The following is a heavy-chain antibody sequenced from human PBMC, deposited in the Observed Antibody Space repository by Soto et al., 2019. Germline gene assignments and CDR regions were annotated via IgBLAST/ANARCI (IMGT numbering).Heavy chain of an antibody. CDR1: GFTFSSYG. CDR3: ARDFYEWVEAVTYYFDY. V-gene: IGHV3-33*01. J-gene: IGHJ4*02. D-gene: IGHD4-17*01. CDR2: IWYDGSNK. Sequence: QVQLVESGGGVVQPGRSLRLSCAASGFTFSSYGMHWVRQAPGKGLEWVAVIWYDGSNKYYADSVKGRFTISRDNSKNTLYLQMNSLRAEDTAVYYCARDFYEWVEAVTYYFDYWGQGTLVTVSS.